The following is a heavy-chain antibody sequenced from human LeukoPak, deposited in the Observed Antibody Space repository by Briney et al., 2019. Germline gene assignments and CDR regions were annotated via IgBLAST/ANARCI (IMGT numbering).Heavy chain of an antibody. CDR1: GYTFTGYY. CDR3: ARVGPIWFGELQLHNWFDP. J-gene: IGHJ5*02. D-gene: IGHD3-10*01. V-gene: IGHV1-2*02. CDR2: INPNSGGT. Sequence: GASVKVSCKASGYTFTGYYMHWVRQAPGQGLEWMGWINPNSGGTNYAQKFQGRVTMTRDTSISTAYMELSRLRSDDTAVYYCARVGPIWFGELQLHNWFDPWGQGTLVTVSS.